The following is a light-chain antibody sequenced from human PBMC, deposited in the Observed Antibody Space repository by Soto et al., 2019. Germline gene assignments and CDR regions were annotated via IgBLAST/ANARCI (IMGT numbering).Light chain of an antibody. V-gene: IGKV4-1*01. CDR2: WAS. J-gene: IGKJ1*01. CDR3: QQYYSTPPT. Sequence: DIVMTQSPDSLAVSLGERATINCKSSQSVLYSSNNKNYLAWYQQKPGQPPKLLIYWASTRESGVPDRFSSSGSGTDFTLTISSLQAEDVAFHYCQQYYSTPPTFGQGTKVEIK. CDR1: QSVLYSSNNKNY.